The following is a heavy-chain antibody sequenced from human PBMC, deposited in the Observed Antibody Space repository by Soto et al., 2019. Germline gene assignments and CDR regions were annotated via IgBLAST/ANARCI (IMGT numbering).Heavy chain of an antibody. CDR3: AKGGYNYGFLFDC. Sequence: EVQLLESGGGLVQPGGSLRLSCAASGFTFSTYAMSWVRQAPGKGLEWVSTIDNSGGITYYADSVKGRFTISRDNSKNTLYLQMNIVRAEDTAVYYCAKGGYNYGFLFDCWGQGTLVTVSS. J-gene: IGHJ4*02. V-gene: IGHV3-23*05. D-gene: IGHD5-18*01. CDR1: GFTFSTYA. CDR2: IDNSGGIT.